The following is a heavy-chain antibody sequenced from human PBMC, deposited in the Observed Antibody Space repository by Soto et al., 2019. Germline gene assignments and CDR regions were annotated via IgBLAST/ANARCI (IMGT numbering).Heavy chain of an antibody. J-gene: IGHJ6*03. Sequence: GGSLRLSCASSGFTFSTYSMNWVRQAPGKGLEWVSYISSGSSTIYYADSVKGRFTISRDNAKNSLYLQMDSLRAEDTAVYYATRSAYMDVWGTGTTVTV. CDR1: GFTFSTYS. V-gene: IGHV3-48*01. D-gene: IGHD2-2*01. CDR2: ISSGSSTI. CDR3: TRSAYMDV.